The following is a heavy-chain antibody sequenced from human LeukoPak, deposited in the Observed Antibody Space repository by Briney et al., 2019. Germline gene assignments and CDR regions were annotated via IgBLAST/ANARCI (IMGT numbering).Heavy chain of an antibody. CDR1: GFTFSTYA. Sequence: GGSLRLSCAASGFTFSTYAMNWVRQAPGKGLEWVSAISGSATGSVTTYYTDSVKGRFTISRDNAKNSLYLQMNSLRAEDTAVYYCAGRYSGYDPFDYWGQGTLVTVSS. V-gene: IGHV3-23*01. D-gene: IGHD5-12*01. J-gene: IGHJ4*02. CDR3: AGRYSGYDPFDY. CDR2: ISGSATGSVTT.